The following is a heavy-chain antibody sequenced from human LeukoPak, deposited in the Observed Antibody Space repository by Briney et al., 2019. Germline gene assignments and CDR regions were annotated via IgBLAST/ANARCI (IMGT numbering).Heavy chain of an antibody. V-gene: IGHV3-66*01. CDR3: ARDRTAGTPSYFDY. Sequence: GGSLRLSCAASGFTVSSNYMSWVRQAPGKGLEWVSVIYSGGSTYYADSVKGRFTISRDNSKNTLYLQMNSLRAEDTAVYYCARDRTAGTPSYFDYWGQGTLVTVSS. CDR2: IYSGGST. D-gene: IGHD6-13*01. J-gene: IGHJ4*02. CDR1: GFTVSSNY.